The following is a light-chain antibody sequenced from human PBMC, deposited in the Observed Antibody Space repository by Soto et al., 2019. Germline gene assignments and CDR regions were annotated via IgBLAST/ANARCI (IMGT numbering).Light chain of an antibody. J-gene: IGKJ4*01. CDR1: QSVRYNY. V-gene: IGKV3-20*01. CDR3: HQYGNSPPLT. CDR2: GAS. Sequence: EIVLTQSPGTLSLSPGERGTLSCRASQSVRYNYLVWYQKKPGQAPRLLIYGASNRATGIPDRFSGSGSGTDFTLTISRLEPEDFAVYYCHQYGNSPPLTFGGGTKVEIK.